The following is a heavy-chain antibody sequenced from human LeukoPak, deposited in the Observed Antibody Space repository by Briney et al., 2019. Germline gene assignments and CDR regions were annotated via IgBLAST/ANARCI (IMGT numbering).Heavy chain of an antibody. CDR2: IYYSGST. CDR1: GGSISSGGYY. CDR3: ARVSYYDFWSGYDYYFDY. J-gene: IGHJ4*02. V-gene: IGHV4-61*08. Sequence: PSQTLSLTCTVSGGSISSGGYYWSWIRQPPGKGLEWIGYIYYSGSTNYNPSLKSRVTISVDTSKNQFSLKLSSVTAADTAVYYCARVSYYDFWSGYDYYFDYWGQGTLVTVSS. D-gene: IGHD3-3*01.